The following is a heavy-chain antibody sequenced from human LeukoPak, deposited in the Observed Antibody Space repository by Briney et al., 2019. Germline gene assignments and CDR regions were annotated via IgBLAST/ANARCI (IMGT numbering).Heavy chain of an antibody. V-gene: IGHV3-7*01. Sequence: GGSLRLSCAASGFTFSSYWMSWVRQAPGKGLEGVANINLDGSEKYYVDSVKGRFTISRDNAKNSLYLQMNSLRAEDTAVYYCARVRGDGYNYNYYYYMDVWGKGTTVTVSS. D-gene: IGHD5-24*01. CDR2: INLDGSEK. CDR1: GFTFSSYW. CDR3: ARVRGDGYNYNYYYYMDV. J-gene: IGHJ6*03.